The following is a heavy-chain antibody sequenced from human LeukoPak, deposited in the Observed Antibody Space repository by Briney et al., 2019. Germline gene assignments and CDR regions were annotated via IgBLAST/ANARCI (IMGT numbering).Heavy chain of an antibody. CDR2: INWNSDSI. Sequence: PGGSLRLSCAVSGFTFDDYAMHWVRQVPGKGLEWVSGINWNSDSIGYADSVKGRFTTSRDNAKNSLYLQMNSLRAEDTAVYYCARDAYYYDSSGYYLPAGADYWGQGTLVTVSS. CDR3: ARDAYYYDSSGYYLPAGADY. CDR1: GFTFDDYA. V-gene: IGHV3-9*01. J-gene: IGHJ4*02. D-gene: IGHD3-22*01.